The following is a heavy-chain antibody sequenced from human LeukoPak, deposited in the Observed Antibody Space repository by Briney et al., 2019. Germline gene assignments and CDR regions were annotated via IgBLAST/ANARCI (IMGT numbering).Heavy chain of an antibody. Sequence: GGSLRLSCAASGFTFDDYAMHWVRHAPGKGLEWVSGISWNSGSIGYADSVKGRFTISRDNAKNSLYLQMNSLRAEDTALYYCVCGGRNYYDSSGYYAEYRYWGQGTLVTVSS. J-gene: IGHJ4*02. CDR1: GFTFDDYA. V-gene: IGHV3-9*01. CDR3: VCGGRNYYDSSGYYAEYRY. CDR2: ISWNSGSI. D-gene: IGHD3-22*01.